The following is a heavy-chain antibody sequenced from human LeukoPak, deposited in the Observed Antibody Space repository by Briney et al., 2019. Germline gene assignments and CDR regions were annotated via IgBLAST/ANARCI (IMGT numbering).Heavy chain of an antibody. CDR1: GFTFNAYS. J-gene: IGHJ3*02. D-gene: IGHD2-2*01. CDR3: ASSSTGAFDI. V-gene: IGHV3-21*01. Sequence: GGSLRLSCAASGFTFNAYSMNWVRQGPGKGLEWVSTIDFSGDYIYYADSLKGRFTISRDNAKNSLYLQMNSLRAEDTAVYYCASSSTGAFDIWGQGTMVTVSS. CDR2: IDFSGDYI.